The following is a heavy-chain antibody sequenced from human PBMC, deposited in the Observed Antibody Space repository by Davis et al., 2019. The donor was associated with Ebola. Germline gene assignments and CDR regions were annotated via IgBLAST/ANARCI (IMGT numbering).Heavy chain of an antibody. CDR1: GGSFSGYY. Sequence: SETLSLTCAVYGGSFSGYYWSWIRQPPGKGLEWIGEINHSRSTNYNPSLKSRVTISVDTSKNQFSLKLSSVTAADTAVYYCARVPGYVWFDPWGQGTLVTVSS. D-gene: IGHD3-9*01. CDR3: ARVPGYVWFDP. CDR2: INHSRST. J-gene: IGHJ5*02. V-gene: IGHV4-34*01.